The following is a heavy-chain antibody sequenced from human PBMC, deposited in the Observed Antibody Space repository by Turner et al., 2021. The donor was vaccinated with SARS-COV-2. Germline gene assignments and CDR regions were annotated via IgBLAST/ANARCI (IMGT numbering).Heavy chain of an antibody. Sequence: QVQLVQSGTEVKKPGSSVKVSCKASGGTLSSYSISWVRQAPGQGLEWMGMIILICGTATYAQKYHGRVTITADESTSTSYMELSSLMSDDTAVYYCARYCSGGSCCSFGYYYYGMDVWGQGTTVTVSS. CDR1: GGTLSSYS. J-gene: IGHJ6*02. V-gene: IGHV1-69*18. CDR2: IILICGTA. CDR3: ARYCSGGSCCSFGYYYYGMDV. D-gene: IGHD2-15*01.